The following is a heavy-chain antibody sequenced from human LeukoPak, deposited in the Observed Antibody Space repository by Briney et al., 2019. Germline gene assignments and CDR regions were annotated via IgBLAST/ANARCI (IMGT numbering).Heavy chain of an antibody. CDR1: GFTFSSHA. D-gene: IGHD3-3*01. CDR3: AKPYTTAIFGVVIKEDAFDI. CDR2: ISGSGGST. V-gene: IGHV3-23*01. Sequence: PGGSLRLTCAASGFTFSSHAMSWVRQAPGKGLEWVSAISGSGGSTYYADSVKGRFTISRDNSKNTLYPQMNSLRAEDTAVYYCAKPYTTAIFGVVIKEDAFDIWGQGTMVTVSS. J-gene: IGHJ3*02.